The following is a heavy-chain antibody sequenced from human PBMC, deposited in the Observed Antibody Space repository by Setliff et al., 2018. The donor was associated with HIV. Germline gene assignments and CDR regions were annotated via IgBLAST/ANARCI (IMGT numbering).Heavy chain of an antibody. D-gene: IGHD2-2*01. CDR3: ARDQRLQGVQPPYWYFDL. V-gene: IGHV4-34*01. CDR1: GGSFNNYS. J-gene: IGHJ2*01. Sequence: SETLSLTCGVFGGSFNNYSWNWFRRPPGRGLEWIGEISHSGSTSYNSSLKSRVTMSVDTAKNQFSLEMRSLTAADTAVYYCARDQRLQGVQPPYWYFDLWAVAPWSPS. CDR2: ISHSGST.